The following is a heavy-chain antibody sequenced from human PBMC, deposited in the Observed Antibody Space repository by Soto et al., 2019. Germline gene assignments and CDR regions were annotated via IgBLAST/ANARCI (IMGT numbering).Heavy chain of an antibody. D-gene: IGHD3-22*01. CDR3: ARLYYYDSSRYFDY. V-gene: IGHV4-31*03. J-gene: IGHJ4*02. Sequence: SETLSLTCTVSGGSISSGGYYWSWIRQHPGKGLEWIGYIYYSGSTYYNPSLKSRVTISVDTSKNQFSLKLSSVTAAGTAVYYCARLYYYDSSRYFDYWGQGTLVTVSS. CDR1: GGSISSGGYY. CDR2: IYYSGST.